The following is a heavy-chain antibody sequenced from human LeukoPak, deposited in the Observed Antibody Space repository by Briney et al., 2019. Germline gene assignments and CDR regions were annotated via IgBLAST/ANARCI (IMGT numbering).Heavy chain of an antibody. V-gene: IGHV3-66*02. CDR1: GFTVSSNY. Sequence: GGSLRLSCAASGFTVSSNYMSWVRQAPGKGLEWVSVIYSGGSTYYADSVKGRFTISRDNSKNTLYLQMNSLRAEDTAVYYCARALYYCGSGSYAFFDYWGQGTLVTVSS. D-gene: IGHD3-10*01. CDR2: IYSGGST. J-gene: IGHJ4*02. CDR3: ARALYYCGSGSYAFFDY.